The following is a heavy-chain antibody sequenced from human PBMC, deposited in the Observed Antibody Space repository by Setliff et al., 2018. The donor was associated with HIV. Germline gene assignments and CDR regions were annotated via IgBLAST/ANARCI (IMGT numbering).Heavy chain of an antibody. J-gene: IGHJ6*02. CDR2: INSNNGGT. Sequence: ASVKVSCKTSGYTFTAYYIHWVRQAPGQGLEWMGWINSNNGGTKYAQNFQGRVTMTRDTSITTAYMELSSLGSEDTAVYYCARGSGGYCSGGSCYFGFGLALWGQGTTVTVSS. CDR3: ARGSGGYCSGGSCYFGFGLAL. V-gene: IGHV1-2*02. D-gene: IGHD2-15*01. CDR1: GYTFTAYY.